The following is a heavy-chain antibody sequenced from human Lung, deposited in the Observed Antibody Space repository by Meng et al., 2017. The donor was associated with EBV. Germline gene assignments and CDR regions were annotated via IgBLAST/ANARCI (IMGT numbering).Heavy chain of an antibody. J-gene: IGHJ4*02. CDR2: ISRSGSTI. D-gene: IGHD2-21*02. CDR3: VTDQRDGRRDFDY. CDR1: GFSFGDYY. V-gene: IGHV3-11*01. Sequence: QVQLVGSGGGWVKPGGSLRLSCASSGFSFGDYYMSWVRQAPGKGLEWVAYISRSGSTIYYADSVKGRFTISRDNGKYSLFLQMNSLRADDTAVYYCVTDQRDGRRDFDYWGLGTLVTVSS.